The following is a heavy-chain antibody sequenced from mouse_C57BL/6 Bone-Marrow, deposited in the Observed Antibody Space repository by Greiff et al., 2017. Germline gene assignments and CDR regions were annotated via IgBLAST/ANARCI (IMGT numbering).Heavy chain of an antibody. V-gene: IGHV1-81*01. J-gene: IGHJ1*03. Sequence: VQRVESGAELARPGASVKLSCKASGYTFTSYGISWVKQRTGQGLEWIGEIYPRSGNTYYNEKFKGKATLTADKSSSTAYMELRSLTSEDSAVYFCARGDYYGSSSHWYFDVWGTGTTVTVSS. D-gene: IGHD1-1*01. CDR2: IYPRSGNT. CDR1: GYTFTSYG. CDR3: ARGDYYGSSSHWYFDV.